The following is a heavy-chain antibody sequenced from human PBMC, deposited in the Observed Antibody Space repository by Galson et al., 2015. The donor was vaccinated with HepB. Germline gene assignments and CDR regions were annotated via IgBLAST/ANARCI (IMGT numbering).Heavy chain of an antibody. CDR1: GFPFRRYG. CDR2: ISGSESKA. V-gene: IGHV3-23*01. Sequence: SLRLSCAASGFPFRRYGLSWVRQAPGQGLEWVAGISGSESKAYYADSVNGRFTITRDTSKNTLYLQLSRLRADDTAVYYCARDYNYNDAHYYYGMDVWGQGTTVTVSS. J-gene: IGHJ6*02. D-gene: IGHD1-1*01. CDR3: ARDYNYNDAHYYYGMDV.